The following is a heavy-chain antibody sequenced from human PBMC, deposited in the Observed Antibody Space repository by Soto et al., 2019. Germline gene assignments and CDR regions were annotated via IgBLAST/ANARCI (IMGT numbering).Heavy chain of an antibody. CDR2: IFHTGSL. CDR1: GDSVSNEDFS. J-gene: IGHJ3*02. Sequence: QLQLQESGSGLVKPSQTLSLTCTVSGDSVSNEDFSWSWIRRTPGKGLEWIGYIFHTGSLYYNPSLKSRVVISVDRSKNHFSLNLTSVTAADTAVYYCARDAGASSNAFDIWGQGTMVTVSP. CDR3: ARDAGASSNAFDI. D-gene: IGHD6-6*01. V-gene: IGHV4-30-2*01.